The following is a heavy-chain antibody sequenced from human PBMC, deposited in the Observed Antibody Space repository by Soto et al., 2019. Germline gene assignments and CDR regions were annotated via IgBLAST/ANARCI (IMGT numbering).Heavy chain of an antibody. Sequence: SETLSLTCAVSGGSLSSSAYSWSWIRQPPGKGLEWIGFIYQSGSTYYNPSLKSRVTMSLDRPKNQFSLKLSSVTAADTAVYYCARELLFYDSDGFSWDDAFDILGQGTMVTVSS. J-gene: IGHJ3*02. V-gene: IGHV4-30-2*01. CDR1: GGSLSSSAYS. D-gene: IGHD3-22*01. CDR2: IYQSGST. CDR3: ARELLFYDSDGFSWDDAFDI.